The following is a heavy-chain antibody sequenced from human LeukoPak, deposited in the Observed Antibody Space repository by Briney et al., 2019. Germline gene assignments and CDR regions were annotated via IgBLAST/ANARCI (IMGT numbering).Heavy chain of an antibody. Sequence: SETLSLTCTVSGGSISSYYWSWIRQPPGKGLEWIGYIYYSGSTNYSPSLKSRVTISVDTSKNQFSLKLSSVTAADTAVYYCARYSSSWYYYYYGMDVWGQGTTVTVSS. CDR2: IYYSGST. V-gene: IGHV4-59*08. D-gene: IGHD6-13*01. CDR3: ARYSSSWYYYYYGMDV. CDR1: GGSISSYY. J-gene: IGHJ6*02.